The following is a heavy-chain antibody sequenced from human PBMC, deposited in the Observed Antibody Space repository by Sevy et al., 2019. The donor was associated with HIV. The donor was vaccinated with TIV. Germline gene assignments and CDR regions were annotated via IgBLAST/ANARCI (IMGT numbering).Heavy chain of an antibody. V-gene: IGHV3-11*01. CDR3: ARDDGVLGYCSSTSCYGLYYYGMDV. CDR2: ISSSGSTI. D-gene: IGHD2-2*01. Sequence: GGSLRLSCAASGFTFSDYYMSWIRQAPGKGLEWVSYISSSGSTIYYADSVKGRFTISRDNAKNSLYLQMNSLRADDTAVYYCARDDGVLGYCSSTSCYGLYYYGMDVWGQGTTVTVSS. CDR1: GFTFSDYY. J-gene: IGHJ6*02.